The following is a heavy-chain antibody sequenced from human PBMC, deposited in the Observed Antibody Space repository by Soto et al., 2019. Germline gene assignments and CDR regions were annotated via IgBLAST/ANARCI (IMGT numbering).Heavy chain of an antibody. V-gene: IGHV6-1*01. CDR2: TYYRSKWYN. CDR3: ARVGIGGMAAYYYYYGMDV. Sequence: SQTLSLTCAISGDSVSSNSAAWNWIRQSPSRGLEWLGRTYYRSKWYNDYAVSVKSRITINPDTSKNQFSLQLNSVTPEDTAVYYCARVGIGGMAAYYYYYGMDVWGQGTTVTV. J-gene: IGHJ6*02. D-gene: IGHD3-16*01. CDR1: GDSVSSNSAA.